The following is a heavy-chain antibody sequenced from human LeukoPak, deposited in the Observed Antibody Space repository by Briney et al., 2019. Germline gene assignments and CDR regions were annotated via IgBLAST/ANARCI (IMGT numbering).Heavy chain of an antibody. V-gene: IGHV1-69*05. J-gene: IGHJ6*03. CDR3: GSGYYVHYYYMDV. CDR2: IIPIFGTA. CDR1: GGTFSSYA. D-gene: IGHD3-22*01. Sequence: PGASVKVSCKASGGTFSSYAISWVRQAPGQGLESMGGIIPIFGTANYAQKVQGRVTITTDESTSTAYMELSSLRSEDTAVYYCGSGYYVHYYYMDVWGKGTTVTVSS.